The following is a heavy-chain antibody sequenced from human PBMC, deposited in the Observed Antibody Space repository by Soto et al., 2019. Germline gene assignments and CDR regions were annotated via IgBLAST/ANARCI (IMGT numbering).Heavy chain of an antibody. CDR1: GFTFDDYD. CDR3: AKGLDILTGYSRGPFDY. CDR2: IIWNSDRL. J-gene: IGHJ4*02. D-gene: IGHD3-9*01. Sequence: GGSLRLSCAASGFTFDDYDMHWVRQVPGKGLEWVSGIIWNSDRLAYADSVKGRFTISRDNAKNSVYLQMNSLRAEDTALYYCAKGLDILTGYSRGPFDYWGQGTLVTVSS. V-gene: IGHV3-9*01.